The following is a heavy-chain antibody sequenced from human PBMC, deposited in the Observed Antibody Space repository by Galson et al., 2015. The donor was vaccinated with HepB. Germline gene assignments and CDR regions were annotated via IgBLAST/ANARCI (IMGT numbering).Heavy chain of an antibody. CDR1: GFTFSSYA. V-gene: IGHV3-30-3*01. J-gene: IGHJ3*02. D-gene: IGHD4-17*01. CDR2: ISYDGSNK. Sequence: SLRLSCAASGFTFSSYAMHWVRQAPGKGLEWVAVISYDGSNKYYADSVKGRFTISRDNSKNTLYLQMNSLRAEDTAVYYCAVGFTVTNAFDIWGQGAMVTVSS. CDR3: AVGFTVTNAFDI.